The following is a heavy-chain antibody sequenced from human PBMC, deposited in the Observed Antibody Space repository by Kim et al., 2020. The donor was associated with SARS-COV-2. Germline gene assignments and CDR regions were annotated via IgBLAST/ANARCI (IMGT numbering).Heavy chain of an antibody. J-gene: IGHJ6*02. V-gene: IGHV3-23*01. CDR3: AKATYNWNDPYYYGMDV. D-gene: IGHD1-1*01. Sequence: VNGRFTISRDNSKNTLYLQMNSLRAEDTAVYYCAKATYNWNDPYYYGMDVWGQGTTVTVSS.